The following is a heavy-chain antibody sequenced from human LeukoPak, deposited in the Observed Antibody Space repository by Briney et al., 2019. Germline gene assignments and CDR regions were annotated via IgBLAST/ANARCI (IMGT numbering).Heavy chain of an antibody. D-gene: IGHD3-22*01. Sequence: SETLSLTCAVYGGSFSGYYWTWIRQPPGKGLEWIGEINHRGSTDYNPSLKSRVTISVDTSKNQFSLKLSSVTAADTAVYYCARGYYYDSSGYRHDAFDIWGQGTMVTVSS. CDR1: GGSFSGYY. CDR3: ARGYYYDSSGYRHDAFDI. CDR2: INHRGST. V-gene: IGHV4-34*01. J-gene: IGHJ3*02.